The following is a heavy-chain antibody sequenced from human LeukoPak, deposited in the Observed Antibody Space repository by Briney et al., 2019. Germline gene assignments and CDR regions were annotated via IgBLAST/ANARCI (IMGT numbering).Heavy chain of an antibody. J-gene: IGHJ5*02. D-gene: IGHD3-10*01. Sequence: ASVTVSCKASGYTFTSYGISWVRQAPGQGLEWMGWISAYNGNTNYAQKLQGRVTMTTDTSTRTAYMELRSLRSDDTAVYYCAGIRITMVRGKYWFDPWGQGTLVTVSS. V-gene: IGHV1-18*01. CDR1: GYTFTSYG. CDR3: AGIRITMVRGKYWFDP. CDR2: ISAYNGNT.